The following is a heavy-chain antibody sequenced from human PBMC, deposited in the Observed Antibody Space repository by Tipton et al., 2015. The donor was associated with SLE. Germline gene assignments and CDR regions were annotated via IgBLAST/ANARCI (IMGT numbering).Heavy chain of an antibody. V-gene: IGHV4-61*02. Sequence: TLSLTCTLSGGSVGSGTYYWTWIRQPAGKGLGWIGRIYTSGTTHYNPSLKSRVTISMDTSKNQFSLRLSSVTAADTAMYYCARDLYDFWSGYTPSGAMDVWGKGTTVTVSS. CDR2: IYTSGTT. D-gene: IGHD3-3*01. CDR3: ARDLYDFWSGYTPSGAMDV. CDR1: GGSVGSGTYY. J-gene: IGHJ6*03.